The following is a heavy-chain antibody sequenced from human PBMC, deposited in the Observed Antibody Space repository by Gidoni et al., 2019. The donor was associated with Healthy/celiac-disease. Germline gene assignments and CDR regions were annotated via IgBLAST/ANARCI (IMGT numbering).Heavy chain of an antibody. D-gene: IGHD5-18*01. CDR1: GLPFSSSA. CDR3: AKDEVVGIQLWLGYFDY. V-gene: IGHV3-23*01. J-gene: IGHJ4*02. Sequence: EVQLLESGGGVVQPGGSRRLSCAASGLPFSSSAMSWVRQAPGKGLELVSAICGSVGSTYYAASVKGRFTISRDNSKNTLYLQMNSLSAEDTAVYYCAKDEVVGIQLWLGYFDYWGQGTLVTVSS. CDR2: ICGSVGST.